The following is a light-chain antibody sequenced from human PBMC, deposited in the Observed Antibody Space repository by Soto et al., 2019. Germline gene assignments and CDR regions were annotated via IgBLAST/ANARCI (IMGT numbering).Light chain of an antibody. CDR3: QESYSTLAWS. CDR1: QGISSY. CDR2: AAS. J-gene: IGKJ1*01. Sequence: DIQYTHSPSSMYASVGDRVTITCRASQGISSYLAWYRQKPGKAHKLLIYAASSLQSGVPSRFSGSGSGTDFTLTISSLQPEDFATYYCQESYSTLAWSFGQGTKVDIK. V-gene: IGKV1-39*01.